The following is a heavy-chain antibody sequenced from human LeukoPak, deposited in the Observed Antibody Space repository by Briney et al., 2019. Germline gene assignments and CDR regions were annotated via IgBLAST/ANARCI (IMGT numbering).Heavy chain of an antibody. D-gene: IGHD3-16*01. CDR2: ISGSSSTI. J-gene: IGHJ5*02. Sequence: GGSLRLSCAASGFTFKNYAMSWVRQAPGKGLEWVSTISGSSSTIYYADSVKGRFTVSRDNAKNSLSLQMNSLRAEDTAVYYCAHLSRLGELHGSWGQGTLVTVSS. V-gene: IGHV3-48*01. CDR3: AHLSRLGELHGS. CDR1: GFTFKNYA.